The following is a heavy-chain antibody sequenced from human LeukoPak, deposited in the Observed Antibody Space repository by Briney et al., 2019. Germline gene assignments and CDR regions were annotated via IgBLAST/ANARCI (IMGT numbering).Heavy chain of an antibody. J-gene: IGHJ5*02. Sequence: SQTLSLTCAISGDSVSSNSAAWNWIRQSPSRGLEWLGRTYYRSKWYNDYAVSVKSRITINPDTSKNQFSLQLNSVTPEDTAVYYCARESSWGFYSYGPYNWFDPWGQGTLVTVSS. CDR1: GDSVSSNSAA. D-gene: IGHD5-18*01. V-gene: IGHV6-1*01. CDR2: TYYRSKWYN. CDR3: ARESSWGFYSYGPYNWFDP.